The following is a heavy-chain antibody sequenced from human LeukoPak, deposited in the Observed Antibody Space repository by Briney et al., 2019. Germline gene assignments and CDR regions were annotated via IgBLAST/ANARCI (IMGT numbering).Heavy chain of an antibody. V-gene: IGHV4-59*11. CDR3: ARGGVAGKYYFDS. CDR1: RGSISPLY. D-gene: IGHD3-10*01. Sequence: PSETLSLTCTVSRGSISPLYWSWIRQPPGKGLEFIGYIYYSGTTNYNPSLKSRVTLSVDTSKNQFSLKLSSVTAADTAVYYCARGGVAGKYYFDSWGQGTLVTVSS. J-gene: IGHJ4*02. CDR2: IYYSGTT.